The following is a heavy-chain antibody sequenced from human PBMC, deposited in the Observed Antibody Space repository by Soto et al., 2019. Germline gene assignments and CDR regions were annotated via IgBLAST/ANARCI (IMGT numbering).Heavy chain of an antibody. CDR1: GGSISSYY. Sequence: QVQLQESGPGLVKPSETLSLTCTVSGGSISSYYWSWIRQPPGKGLEWIGYIYYSGPTNHNPSLKSRVTVSVDTSKNQFSLKLSSVTAADTAVYYCASRYSSAFDIWGQGTMVTVSS. CDR2: IYYSGPT. V-gene: IGHV4-59*08. D-gene: IGHD6-13*01. J-gene: IGHJ3*02. CDR3: ASRYSSAFDI.